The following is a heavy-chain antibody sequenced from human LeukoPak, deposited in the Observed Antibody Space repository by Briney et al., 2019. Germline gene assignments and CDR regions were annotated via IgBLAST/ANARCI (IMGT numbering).Heavy chain of an antibody. CDR2: IYFSGST. V-gene: IGHV4-39*01. Sequence: SETLSLTCTVSRGSISSSPYYWGWIRQPPGKGLEWIGIIYFSGSTYYNPSLKTRVTISVDRSKNQFSLTLTSVTAADTAVYYCARHASVDGNWPRPLDYWGQGSLVTVCS. J-gene: IGHJ4*02. CDR1: RGSISSSPYY. D-gene: IGHD6-19*01. CDR3: ARHASVDGNWPRPLDY.